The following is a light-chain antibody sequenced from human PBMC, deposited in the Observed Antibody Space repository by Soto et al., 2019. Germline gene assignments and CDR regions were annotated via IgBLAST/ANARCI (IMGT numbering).Light chain of an antibody. J-gene: IGKJ1*01. CDR1: QSISNY. V-gene: IGKV1-5*01. Sequence: DTQITQSTSTLSASIGDRVTSTCRASQSISNYLAWYQRKPGKAPKLLIYDASSMESGVPSRFSGSGSGTEFTLTISSLQPDDFATYYCQQYGSYWTFGQGTKVDIK. CDR3: QQYGSYWT. CDR2: DAS.